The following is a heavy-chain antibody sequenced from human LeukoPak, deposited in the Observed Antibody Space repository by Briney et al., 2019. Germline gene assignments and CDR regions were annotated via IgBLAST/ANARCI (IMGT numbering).Heavy chain of an antibody. J-gene: IGHJ6*02. Sequence: SETLSLTCTVSGGSISSSSYCWGWIRQPPGKGLEWIVSIYYSGTTYYNPSLKSRVTISVHTSKNQFSLKLSSVTAADTAVYYCASRADPYYDFWSGYPNQPPNYYYGMDVWGQGTTVTVSS. D-gene: IGHD3-3*01. CDR3: ASRADPYYDFWSGYPNQPPNYYYGMDV. CDR1: GGSISSSSYC. V-gene: IGHV4-39*07. CDR2: IYYSGTT.